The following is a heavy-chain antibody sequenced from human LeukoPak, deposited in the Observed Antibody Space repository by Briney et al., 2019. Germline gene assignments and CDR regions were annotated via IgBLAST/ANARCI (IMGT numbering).Heavy chain of an antibody. V-gene: IGHV4-4*07. Sequence: SETLSLTCTVSGGSISTYSWSWIRQPAGKGLEWIGRIYTSGSAKYNSSLKSRVSMSLDTSKNQFSLKMSSVTAADTAVYYCARVAAVTVAGFGYWGQGTLVTVSS. CDR1: GGSISTYS. D-gene: IGHD6-19*01. CDR3: ARVAAVTVAGFGY. CDR2: IYTSGSA. J-gene: IGHJ4*02.